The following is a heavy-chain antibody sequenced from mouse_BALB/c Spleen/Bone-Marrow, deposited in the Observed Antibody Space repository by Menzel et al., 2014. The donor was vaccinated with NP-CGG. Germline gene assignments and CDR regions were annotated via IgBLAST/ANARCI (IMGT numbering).Heavy chain of an antibody. D-gene: IGHD2-1*01. CDR1: GYSFTSYW. Sequence: VQGVESGPQLVRPGASVNISCKASGYSFTSYWMHWVKQRPGQGLEWIGMIDPSDSETRLNQKFKDKATLTVDKSSSTAYMQLSSPTSEDSAVYYCASPSDGNPFAYWGQGTLVTVSA. V-gene: IGHV1S126*01. CDR3: ASPSDGNPFAY. J-gene: IGHJ3*01. CDR2: IDPSDSET.